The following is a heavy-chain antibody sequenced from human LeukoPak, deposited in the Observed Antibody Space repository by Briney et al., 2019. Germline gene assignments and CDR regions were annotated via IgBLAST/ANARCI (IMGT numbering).Heavy chain of an antibody. CDR2: INPNSGGT. J-gene: IGHJ3*02. Sequence: ASVKVSCKASGYTFTGYYMHWVRQAPGQGLEWMGWINPNSGGTNYAQKFQGRVTMTRDTSISTAYMELSRLRSDDTAVYYCAREPRHKYYYDSSGSRRAAFDIWGQGTMVTVSS. D-gene: IGHD3-22*01. V-gene: IGHV1-2*02. CDR1: GYTFTGYY. CDR3: AREPRHKYYYDSSGSRRAAFDI.